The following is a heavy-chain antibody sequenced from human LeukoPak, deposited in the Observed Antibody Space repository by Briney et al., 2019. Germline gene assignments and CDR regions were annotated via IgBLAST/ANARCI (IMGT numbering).Heavy chain of an antibody. CDR2: IYPGDSDT. CDR1: GYSFTSYW. V-gene: IGHV5-51*01. CDR3: ARRRIVATDWFDP. J-gene: IGHJ5*02. Sequence: GESLKISCKGSGYSFTSYWIGWVRQMPGKGLEWMGIIYPGDSDTRYSPSFQGQVTISADKSISNAYLQWSSLKASDTAMYHCARRRIVATDWFDPWGQGTLVTVSS. D-gene: IGHD5-12*01.